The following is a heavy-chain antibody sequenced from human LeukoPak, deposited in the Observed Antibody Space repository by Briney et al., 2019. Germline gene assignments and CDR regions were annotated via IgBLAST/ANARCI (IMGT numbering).Heavy chain of an antibody. Sequence: PGRSLRLSCAASGLTSSSYPMHWVRQAPGKGLEWVAVISYDGSEKHYADPVKGRFTISRDNSKNTLYLQMSSLRAEDTAMYYCAREGNSGYYPYWGQGILVTVSS. CDR1: GLTSSSYP. CDR2: ISYDGSEK. J-gene: IGHJ4*02. D-gene: IGHD3-22*01. V-gene: IGHV3-30-3*01. CDR3: AREGNSGYYPY.